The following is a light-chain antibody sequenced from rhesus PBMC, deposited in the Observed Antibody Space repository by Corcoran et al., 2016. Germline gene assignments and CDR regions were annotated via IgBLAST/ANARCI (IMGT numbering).Light chain of an antibody. J-gene: IGKJ4*01. Sequence: DIQMTQSPSSLSASVGDRVTITCRASQGISSYLNWYQQKPGKAQKLLIYYANRLESGFPSRFSGSGAGTEVTLIISSRQPEDFATYYCKQYNSLPLTFGGGTKVEIK. CDR3: KQYNSLPLT. CDR2: YAN. CDR1: QGISSY. V-gene: IGKV1-32*01.